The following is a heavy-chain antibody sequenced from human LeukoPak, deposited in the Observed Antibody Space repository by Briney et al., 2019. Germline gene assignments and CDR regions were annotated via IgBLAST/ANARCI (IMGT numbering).Heavy chain of an antibody. CDR3: ARGGSYFDISGYYFY. CDR1: GFTFSSYW. CDR2: IYSGGST. Sequence: GGSLRLSCAASGFTFSSYWIHWVRQAPGKGLEWVSIIYSGGSTSYADSVKGRFTISRDNSKNTLYLQMNSLRTEDTAVYYCARGGSYFDISGYYFYWGQGTLVTVSS. V-gene: IGHV3-66*01. J-gene: IGHJ4*02. D-gene: IGHD3-22*01.